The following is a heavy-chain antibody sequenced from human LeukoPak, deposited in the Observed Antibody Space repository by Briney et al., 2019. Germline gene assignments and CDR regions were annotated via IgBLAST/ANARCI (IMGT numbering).Heavy chain of an antibody. D-gene: IGHD1-26*01. Sequence: AAVTLSFTGSGSTFTIYGISWGLHAPGQGQGQIGLISAYNGNTNHAQKLQGRVPMTTDTCTSTAYMELGSLRSDDTAVSYCARGGPSGSYGNYCGEGTLFTVSS. V-gene: IGHV1-18*01. CDR3: ARGGPSGSYGNY. CDR1: GSTFTIYG. CDR2: ISAYNGNT. J-gene: IGHJ4*02.